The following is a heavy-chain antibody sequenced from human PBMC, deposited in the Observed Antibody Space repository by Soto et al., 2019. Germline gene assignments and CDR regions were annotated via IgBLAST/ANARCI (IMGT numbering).Heavy chain of an antibody. CDR3: ASCGGGNCYFDS. J-gene: IGHJ4*02. Sequence: GSLRLSCVDSGFSFSTYNMNWVRQAPGRGLEWISYIGSSGNPKYYADSVKGRFTISRDNAKNSLYLHLNNLRAEDTAIYYCASCGGGNCYFDSWGQGTLVTVSS. D-gene: IGHD2-21*01. CDR2: IGSSGNPK. CDR1: GFSFSTYN. V-gene: IGHV3-48*01.